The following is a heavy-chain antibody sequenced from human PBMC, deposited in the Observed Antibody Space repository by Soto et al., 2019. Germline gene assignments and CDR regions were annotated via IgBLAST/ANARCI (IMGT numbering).Heavy chain of an antibody. CDR1: GFTFSSYA. J-gene: IGHJ5*02. D-gene: IGHD3-10*01. V-gene: IGHV3-23*01. CDR3: AKDAYLLPGEGDWFDP. Sequence: GSLRLSCAASGFTFSSYAMSWVRQAPGKGLEWVSAISGSGGSTYYADSVKGRFTISRDNSKNTLYLQMNSLRAEDTAVYYCAKDAYLLPGEGDWFDPWGQGTLVTVSS. CDR2: ISGSGGST.